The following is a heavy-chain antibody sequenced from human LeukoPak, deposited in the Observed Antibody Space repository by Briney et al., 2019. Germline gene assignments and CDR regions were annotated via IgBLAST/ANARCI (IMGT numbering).Heavy chain of an antibody. D-gene: IGHD2-2*01. V-gene: IGHV3-53*01. CDR1: GFTVSSNY. CDR3: AKDSCTSCFATFDY. CDR2: IYSGGST. Sequence: GGSLRLSCAASGFTVSSNYMSWVRQAPGKGLEWVSVIYSGGSTYYADSVKGRFTISRDISKNTLYLQMNSLRAEDSAVYYCAKDSCTSCFATFDYWGQGALVTVSS. J-gene: IGHJ4*02.